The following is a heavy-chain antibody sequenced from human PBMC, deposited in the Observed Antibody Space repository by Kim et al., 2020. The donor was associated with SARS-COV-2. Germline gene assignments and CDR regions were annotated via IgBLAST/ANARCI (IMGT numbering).Heavy chain of an antibody. Sequence: KYYSTSLKTRLTISKDTSKNQVVLTMTNMDPVDTATYYCARTKLGGYFDYWGQGTLVTVSS. CDR2: K. CDR3: ARTKLGGYFDY. J-gene: IGHJ4*02. D-gene: IGHD2-15*01. V-gene: IGHV2-70*01.